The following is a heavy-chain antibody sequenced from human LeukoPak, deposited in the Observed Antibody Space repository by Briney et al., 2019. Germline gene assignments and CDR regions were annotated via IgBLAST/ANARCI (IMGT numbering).Heavy chain of an antibody. Sequence: GASVKVSCKASGYTFTSYYMHWVRQAPGQGLEWMGIINPSGGSTSYAQKFQGRVTMTRDTSTSTVYMELSSLRSDDAAVYFCARADVDTDLVIDYWGQGTLVTVSP. CDR2: INPSGGST. D-gene: IGHD5-18*01. J-gene: IGHJ4*02. CDR3: ARADVDTDLVIDY. CDR1: GYTFTSYY. V-gene: IGHV1-46*01.